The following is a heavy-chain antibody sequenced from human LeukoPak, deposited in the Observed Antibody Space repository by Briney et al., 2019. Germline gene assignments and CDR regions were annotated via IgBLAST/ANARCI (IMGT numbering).Heavy chain of an antibody. V-gene: IGHV3-7*01. D-gene: IGHD3-22*01. CDR3: ARDPGGDYYDSSGYYPEALFDY. Sequence: GGSLRLSCAASGFTFSSYWMSWVRQAPGKGLEWVANIKQDGSEKYYVDSVKGRFTISRDNAKNSLYLQMNSLRAEDTAVYYCARDPGGDYYDSSGYYPEALFDYWGQGTLVTVSS. CDR2: IKQDGSEK. CDR1: GFTFSSYW. J-gene: IGHJ4*02.